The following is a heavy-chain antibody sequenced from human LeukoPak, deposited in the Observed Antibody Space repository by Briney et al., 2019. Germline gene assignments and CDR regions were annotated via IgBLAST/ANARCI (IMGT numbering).Heavy chain of an antibody. V-gene: IGHV4-39*07. Sequence: SETLSLTCTVSGGSISSSSYYWSWIRQPPGKGLEWIGEINHSGSTNYNPSLKSRVTISVDTSKNQFSLKLSSVTAADTAVYYCARTYSSISQDAFDIWGQGTMVTVSS. CDR1: GGSISSSSYY. J-gene: IGHJ3*02. CDR2: INHSGST. D-gene: IGHD6-13*01. CDR3: ARTYSSISQDAFDI.